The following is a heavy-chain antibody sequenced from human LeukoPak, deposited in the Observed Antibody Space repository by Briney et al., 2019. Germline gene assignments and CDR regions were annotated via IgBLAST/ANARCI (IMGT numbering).Heavy chain of an antibody. Sequence: PGGSLRLSCAASGFTFNNYAMNWVRQAPGKGLEWVSSISGGGETTYYADSAKGRFTISRDNSQNTLYLQMNSLRAEDTAVYYCARTYGSGSYPNDYWGQGTLVTVSS. CDR3: ARTYGSGSYPNDY. CDR2: ISGGGETT. CDR1: GFTFNNYA. J-gene: IGHJ4*02. V-gene: IGHV3-23*01. D-gene: IGHD3-10*01.